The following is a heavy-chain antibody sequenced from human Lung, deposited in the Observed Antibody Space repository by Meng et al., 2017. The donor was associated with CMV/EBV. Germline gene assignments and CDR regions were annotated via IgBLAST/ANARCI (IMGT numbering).Heavy chain of an antibody. J-gene: IGHJ5*02. Sequence: QVQLWQFGSELKKPGASGKVSCKASGYTFSTYTINWVRQAHGRGLEWMGWISTNTGTPTYTQGFTGRFVFSLDTSVSTAYLQISSLKAEDTAVYYCARGGNFDPWGQGTLVTVSS. V-gene: IGHV7-4-1*02. CDR1: GYTFSTYT. CDR2: ISTNTGTP. D-gene: IGHD2/OR15-2a*01. CDR3: ARGGNFDP.